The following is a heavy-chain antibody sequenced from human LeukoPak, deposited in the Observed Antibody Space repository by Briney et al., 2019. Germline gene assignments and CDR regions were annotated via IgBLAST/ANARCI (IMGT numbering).Heavy chain of an antibody. D-gene: IGHD1-14*01. CDR3: ATSPSTGV. CDR2: IYSGGNT. CDR1: GFTFSSYS. Sequence: GGSLRLSCAASGFTFSSYSMNWVRQAPGKGLEWVSVIYSGGNTYYADSVKGRFTISRDNSKNSLYLQMNSLRAEDTAVYYCATSPSTGVWGQGTLVTVSS. J-gene: IGHJ4*02. V-gene: IGHV3-53*01.